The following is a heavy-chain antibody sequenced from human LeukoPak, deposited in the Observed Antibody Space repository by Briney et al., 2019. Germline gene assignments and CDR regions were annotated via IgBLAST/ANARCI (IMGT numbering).Heavy chain of an antibody. Sequence: SETLSLTCSVSGGSITVYYWNWIRQSPGRGLDGIGSISYSGSTNYNPSLKSRVTISIDTSKNRFSLKVSSVIAADTAMYYCARGGSRSYTSSTLDYWGQGTLVTVSS. V-gene: IGHV4-59*12. D-gene: IGHD6-6*01. CDR1: GGSITVYY. CDR2: ISYSGST. CDR3: ARGGSRSYTSSTLDY. J-gene: IGHJ4*02.